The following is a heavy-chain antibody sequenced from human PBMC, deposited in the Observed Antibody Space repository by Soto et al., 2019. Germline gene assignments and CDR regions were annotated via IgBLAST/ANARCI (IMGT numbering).Heavy chain of an antibody. V-gene: IGHV1-18*01. CDR1: GFTFTNYG. CDR2: ISGYNGNT. CDR3: ARDQGNYYEYFDY. D-gene: IGHD3-22*01. J-gene: IGHJ4*02. Sequence: ASVKVSCKASGFTFTNYGIGWVRQAPGQGLEWMGWISGYNGNTKYAQKVQGRVSLTTDTFTSTAHMELRSLRSDDTAVYYCARDQGNYYEYFDYWGQGTLVTVSS.